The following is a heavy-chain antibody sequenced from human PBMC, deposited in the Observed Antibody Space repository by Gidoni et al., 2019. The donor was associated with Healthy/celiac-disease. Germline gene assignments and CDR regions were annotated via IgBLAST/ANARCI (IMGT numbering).Heavy chain of an antibody. CDR3: ARDLTVTTAIGAFDI. V-gene: IGHV4-31*03. J-gene: IGHJ3*02. CDR1: GGSISSGGYY. D-gene: IGHD4-17*01. Sequence: QVQLQESGPGLVKPSQTLSLTCTVSGGSISSGGYYWSWIRQHPGKGLEWIGYSYYSGSTYYNPSLKSRVTISVDTSKNQFSLKLSSVTAADTAVYYCARDLTVTTAIGAFDIWGQGTMVTVSS. CDR2: SYYSGST.